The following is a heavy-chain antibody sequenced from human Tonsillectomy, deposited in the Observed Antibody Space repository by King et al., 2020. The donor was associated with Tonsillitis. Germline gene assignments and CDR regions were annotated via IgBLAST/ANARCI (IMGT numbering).Heavy chain of an antibody. CDR2: INPDSGGT. J-gene: IGHJ3*02. CDR3: ARDRYDSRAPDEDAFDI. Sequence: QLVQSGAEVKKPGASVKVSCQASVYTFTGYYMHWVRPAPGQGLEWVGWINPDSGGTTYAQKFQGRVTMTRDTSISTAYMELNTLRSDDTAVYFCARDRYDSRAPDEDAFDIWRQGTMVTVSS. CDR1: VYTFTGYY. V-gene: IGHV1-2*02. D-gene: IGHD3-22*01.